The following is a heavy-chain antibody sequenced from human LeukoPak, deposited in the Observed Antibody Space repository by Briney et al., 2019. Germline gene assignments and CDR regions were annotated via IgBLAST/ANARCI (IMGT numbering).Heavy chain of an antibody. Sequence: GASVKVSCKVSGYTLTELSMHWVRQAPGKGLEWMGGFDPEDGETIYAQKFQGRVTMTEDTSTDTAYMELSSLRSEDTAVYYCATEISLGRPVNYYYYMDVWGKGTTVTVSS. CDR2: FDPEDGET. CDR1: GYTLTELS. D-gene: IGHD2-2*01. CDR3: ATEISLGRPVNYYYYMDV. J-gene: IGHJ6*03. V-gene: IGHV1-24*01.